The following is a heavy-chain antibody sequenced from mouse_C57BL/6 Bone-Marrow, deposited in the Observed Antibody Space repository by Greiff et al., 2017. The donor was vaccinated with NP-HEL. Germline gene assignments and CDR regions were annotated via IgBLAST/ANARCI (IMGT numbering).Heavy chain of an antibody. V-gene: IGHV1-81*01. J-gene: IGHJ3*01. D-gene: IGHD3-2*02. CDR2: IYPRSGNT. Sequence: VKLVESGAELARPGASVKLSCKASGYTFTSYGISWVKQRTGQGLEWIGEIYPRSGNTYYNEKFKGKATLTADKSSSTAYMELRSLTSEDSAVYFCARYQLRLWFAYWGQGTLVTVSA. CDR3: ARYQLRLWFAY. CDR1: GYTFTSYG.